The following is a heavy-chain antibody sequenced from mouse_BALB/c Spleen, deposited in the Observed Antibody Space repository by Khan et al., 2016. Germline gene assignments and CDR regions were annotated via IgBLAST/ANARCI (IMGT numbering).Heavy chain of an antibody. CDR1: GFNIKDTY. D-gene: IGHD2-4*01. CDR3: ARYHNDYDVGFAY. Sequence: VQLQQPGAELVKPGASVKLSCTASGFNIKDTYMHWVKQRPEQGLEWIGRIDPANGNTKYDPKFQGKATITADTSSNTAYLQPSSLASEDTAVYYCARYHNDYDVGFAYWCQGTLDTVSA. V-gene: IGHV14-3*02. CDR2: IDPANGNT. J-gene: IGHJ3*01.